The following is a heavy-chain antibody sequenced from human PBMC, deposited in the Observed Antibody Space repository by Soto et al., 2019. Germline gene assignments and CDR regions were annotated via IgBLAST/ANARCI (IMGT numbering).Heavy chain of an antibody. CDR3: ARGRRVVAAAGTFDY. Sequence: SVKVSCKASGVTFSSYAISWVRQAPGQGLEWMGGIIPIFGTANYAQKFQGRVTITADESTSTAYMELSSLRSEDTAVYYCARGRRVVAAAGTFDYWGQGTLVTVSS. CDR2: IIPIFGTA. V-gene: IGHV1-69*13. CDR1: GVTFSSYA. D-gene: IGHD6-13*01. J-gene: IGHJ4*02.